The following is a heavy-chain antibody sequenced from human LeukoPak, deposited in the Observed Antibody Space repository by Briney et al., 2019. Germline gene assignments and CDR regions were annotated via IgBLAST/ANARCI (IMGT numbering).Heavy chain of an antibody. D-gene: IGHD3-10*01. CDR3: TRDLRRDSDPMVRGPFDY. J-gene: IGHJ4*02. CDR1: GFTFGDYA. V-gene: IGHV3-49*03. CDR2: IRSKAYGGTT. Sequence: GGSLRLSCTASGFTFGDYAMSWFRQAPGKGLEWVGFIRSKAYGGTTEYAASVKGRFTISRDDSKSIAYLQMNSLKTEDTAVYYCTRDLRRDSDPMVRGPFDYWGQGTLVTVSS.